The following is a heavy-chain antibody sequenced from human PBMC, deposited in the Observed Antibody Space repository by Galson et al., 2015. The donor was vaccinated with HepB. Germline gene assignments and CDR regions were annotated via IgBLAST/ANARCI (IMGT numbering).Heavy chain of an antibody. Sequence: SCKASGYSFTSYAMTWVRQAPGQGLEWMGWINTDTENPTYVQGFTGRFVFSLDTAVSTAYLQIGSLNTEDTAIYYCSRYYYDGTGYNDYWGQGTLVTVSS. CDR3: SRYYYDGTGYNDY. CDR1: GYSFTSYA. CDR2: INTDTENP. V-gene: IGHV7-4-1*01. D-gene: IGHD3-22*01. J-gene: IGHJ4*02.